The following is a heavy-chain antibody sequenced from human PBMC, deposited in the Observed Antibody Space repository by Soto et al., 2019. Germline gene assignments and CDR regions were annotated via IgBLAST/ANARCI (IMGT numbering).Heavy chain of an antibody. V-gene: IGHV4-61*01. Sequence: SGNLSLTRPVSGGSLRSGSYYWSWVRQPPGKGLEWIGYIYYSGSTNYNPSLKSRVTISVDTSKNQFSLKLSSVTAADTAVYYCARTVLWFGESTMGFDYWGQGTLVTVSS. CDR3: ARTVLWFGESTMGFDY. J-gene: IGHJ4*02. D-gene: IGHD3-10*01. CDR1: GGSLRSGSYY. CDR2: IYYSGST.